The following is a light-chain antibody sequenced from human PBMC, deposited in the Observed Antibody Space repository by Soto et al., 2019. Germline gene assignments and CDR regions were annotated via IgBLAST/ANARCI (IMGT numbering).Light chain of an antibody. J-gene: IGKJ1*01. CDR2: GAS. CDR3: QQHTNWPPWT. CDR1: QSISSF. V-gene: IGKV3D-15*01. Sequence: EIVMTQFPATLSVSPGERVTLSCRASQSISSFLAWHQQKPGQAPRLLIYGASTRATGIPARFSGSGSGTEFTLTISSLQSEDFAVYYCQQHTNWPPWTFGQGTRVVIK.